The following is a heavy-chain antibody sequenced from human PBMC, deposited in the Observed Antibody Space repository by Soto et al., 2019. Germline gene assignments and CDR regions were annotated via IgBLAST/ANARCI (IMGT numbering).Heavy chain of an antibody. Sequence: PGGSLRLSCAASGFTFSSFCIHWVRQAPGKGLGWVAVISYDGSNKYYADSVKGRFTISRDNSKNTLYLQMNSLRAEDTAVYYCAKGPAIVLVPAAMNYYYGMDVWGQGTTVTVSS. CDR1: GFTFSSFC. CDR2: ISYDGSNK. CDR3: AKGPAIVLVPAAMNYYYGMDV. V-gene: IGHV3-30*18. J-gene: IGHJ6*02. D-gene: IGHD2-2*01.